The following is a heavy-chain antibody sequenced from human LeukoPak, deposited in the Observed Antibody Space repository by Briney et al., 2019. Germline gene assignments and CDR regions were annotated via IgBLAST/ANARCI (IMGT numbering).Heavy chain of an antibody. V-gene: IGHV1-3*01. CDR3: ASSGAVAGRLDY. Sequence: ASVKVSCKASGYTFTSYAMHWVRQAPGQRLEWMGWINAGNGNTKYSQKFQGRVTITRDTSASTAYMELSSLRSEDTAVYYCASSGAVAGRLDYWGQGTLVTVSS. D-gene: IGHD6-19*01. CDR1: GYTFTSYA. CDR2: INAGNGNT. J-gene: IGHJ4*02.